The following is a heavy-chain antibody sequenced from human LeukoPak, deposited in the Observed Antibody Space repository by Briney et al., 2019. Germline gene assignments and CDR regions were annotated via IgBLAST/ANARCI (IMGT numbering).Heavy chain of an antibody. D-gene: IGHD4/OR15-4a*01. CDR3: ARKGSMVAPEDLLDI. CDR1: GGSISSGSYY. Sequence: SQTLSLTCTVSGGSISSGSYYWSWIRQPAGKGLEWIGRIYTSGSTNYNPSLKSRVTTSVDTSKNQFSLKLSSVTAADTAVYYCARKGSMVAPEDLLDIWDKGKMVTVSS. V-gene: IGHV4-61*02. J-gene: IGHJ3*02. CDR2: IYTSGST.